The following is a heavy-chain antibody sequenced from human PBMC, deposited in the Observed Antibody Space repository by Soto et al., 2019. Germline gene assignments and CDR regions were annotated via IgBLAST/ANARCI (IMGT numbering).Heavy chain of an antibody. J-gene: IGHJ6*02. CDR3: ARDLATIAYYYYGMDV. D-gene: IGHD5-12*01. CDR2: IWYDGSNK. V-gene: IGHV3-33*01. CDR1: GFTFSSYG. Sequence: QVQLVESGGGVAQPGRSLRLSCAASGFTFSSYGMHWVRQAPGKGLEWVAVIWYDGSNKYYADSVKGRFTISRDNSKNTLYLQMNSLRAEDTAVYYCARDLATIAYYYYGMDVWGQGTTVTVSS.